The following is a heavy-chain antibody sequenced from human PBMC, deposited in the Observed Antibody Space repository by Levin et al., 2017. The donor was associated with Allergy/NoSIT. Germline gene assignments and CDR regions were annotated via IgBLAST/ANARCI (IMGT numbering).Heavy chain of an antibody. CDR1: GYTFTSHF. CDR3: AREVVCGGDCYGANWFDP. V-gene: IGHV1-46*01. CDR2: INPSGGNT. Sequence: AASVKVSCKASGYTFTSHFMHWVRQAPGQGLEWMGIINPSGGNTNYAQKFQGRLTMTRDTSTSTVYMELSSLRSDDTAVYYCAREVVCGGDCYGANWFDPWGQGTLVTVSS. D-gene: IGHD2-21*02. J-gene: IGHJ5*02.